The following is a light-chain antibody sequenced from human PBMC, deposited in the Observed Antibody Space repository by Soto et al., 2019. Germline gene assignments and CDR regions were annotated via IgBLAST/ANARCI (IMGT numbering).Light chain of an antibody. CDR2: AVS. CDR1: HGININ. Sequence: DIEMPQSPSSLSASVGDRVTITCRAAHGININLAWYQQKPGKVPKLLISAVSTLYSGVASRFSGSESGTDFTPTISRLQTEAVATYECQKDDGGPITFGGGIKV. J-gene: IGKJ4*01. V-gene: IGKV1-27*01. CDR3: QKDDGGPIT.